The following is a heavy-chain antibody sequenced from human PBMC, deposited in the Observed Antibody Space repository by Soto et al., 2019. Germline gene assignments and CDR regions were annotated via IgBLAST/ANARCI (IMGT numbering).Heavy chain of an antibody. D-gene: IGHD3-16*01. J-gene: IGHJ6*02. CDR1: GGSISSSSYY. Sequence: SETLSLTCTVSGGSISSSSYYWGWIRQPPGRGLGWIGSIYYSGSTYYNPSLKSRVTISVDTSKKQFSLKLSSVTAADTSVYYCARHASYAWGSYGYYYYFHGMDVWGQGTTLAVSS. CDR2: IYYSGST. CDR3: ARHASYAWGSYGYYYYFHGMDV. V-gene: IGHV4-39*01.